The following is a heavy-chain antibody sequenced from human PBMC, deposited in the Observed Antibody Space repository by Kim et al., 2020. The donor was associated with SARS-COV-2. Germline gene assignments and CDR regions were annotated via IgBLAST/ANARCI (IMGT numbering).Heavy chain of an antibody. D-gene: IGHD2-8*01. Sequence: QKVQGRVTMTRDTSTSTVYMELSSLRSEDTAVYYCARDIRWVYSAETFDYWGQGTLVTVSS. CDR3: ARDIRWVYSAETFDY. J-gene: IGHJ4*02. V-gene: IGHV1-46*01.